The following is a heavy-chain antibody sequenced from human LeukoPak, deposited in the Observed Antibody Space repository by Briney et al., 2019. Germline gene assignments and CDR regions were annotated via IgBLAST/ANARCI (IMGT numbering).Heavy chain of an antibody. J-gene: IGHJ4*02. V-gene: IGHV4-59*08. D-gene: IGHD7-27*01. Sequence: TSETLSLTCSVSGGSISNYFWTWIRQPPGKGLEWIGYIYSSGSTYYNPSLKSRVTISVDTSKNRFSLKLSTVTAADTAVYYCARRPTGDPKFDYWGQGTLVTVSS. CDR3: ARRPTGDPKFDY. CDR1: GGSISNYF. CDR2: IYSSGST.